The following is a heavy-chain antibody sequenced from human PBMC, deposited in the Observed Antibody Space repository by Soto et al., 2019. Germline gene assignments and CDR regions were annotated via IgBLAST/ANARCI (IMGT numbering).Heavy chain of an antibody. CDR3: AREGMALRGGPDWLDP. V-gene: IGHV4-38-2*02. Sequence: SETLSLTCAVSGYSISSTYYWGWIRQPPGKGLEWIGSIYHSGYTYFNPSLKSRVTISVDTSKNQFFLNLRSVTAADTAVYYCAREGMALRGGPDWLDPGGQGALVTVYS. CDR2: IYHSGYT. D-gene: IGHD1-7*01. CDR1: GYSISSTYY. J-gene: IGHJ5*02.